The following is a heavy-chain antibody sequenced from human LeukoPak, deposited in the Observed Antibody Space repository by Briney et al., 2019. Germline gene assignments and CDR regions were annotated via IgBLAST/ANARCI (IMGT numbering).Heavy chain of an antibody. CDR3: ARDMRELHYFDY. V-gene: IGHV3-30-3*01. Sequence: GGSLRLSCAASGFTFSSYAMHWVRQAPGKGLEWVAVISYDGSNKYYADSVKGRFTISRDNSKNTLFLQMNCLRAEDTAVYYCARDMRELHYFDYWGQGTLVTVSS. D-gene: IGHD1-26*01. CDR2: ISYDGSNK. CDR1: GFTFSSYA. J-gene: IGHJ4*02.